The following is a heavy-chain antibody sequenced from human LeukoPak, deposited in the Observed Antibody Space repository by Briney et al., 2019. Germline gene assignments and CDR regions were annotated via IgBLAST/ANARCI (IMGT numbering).Heavy chain of an antibody. CDR3: AREGESERYYFDY. CDR2: IYYSGST. J-gene: IGHJ4*02. CDR1: GFTFSNYE. Sequence: GSLRLSCAASGFTFSNYEMNWVRQPPGKGLEWIGSIYYSGSTYYNPSLKSRVTISVDTSKNQFSLKLSSVTAADTAVYYCAREGESERYYFDYWGQGTLVTVPS. V-gene: IGHV4-39*07. D-gene: IGHD3-16*01.